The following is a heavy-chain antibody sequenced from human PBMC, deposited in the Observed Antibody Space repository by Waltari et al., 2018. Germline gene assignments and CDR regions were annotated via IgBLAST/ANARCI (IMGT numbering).Heavy chain of an antibody. V-gene: IGHV3-30*01. D-gene: IGHD5-12*01. CDR3: ARDLKGNSGYDFDSPGDY. Sequence: QVQLVESGGGVVQPGRSLRLSCAASGFTFSSYAMHWVRQAPGKGLVWVAVNTYEESNKYYADSVKGRFTISRDNSKNTLYLQMNSLRAEDTAVYYCARDLKGNSGYDFDSPGDYWGQGTLVTVSS. CDR2: NTYEESNK. J-gene: IGHJ4*02. CDR1: GFTFSSYA.